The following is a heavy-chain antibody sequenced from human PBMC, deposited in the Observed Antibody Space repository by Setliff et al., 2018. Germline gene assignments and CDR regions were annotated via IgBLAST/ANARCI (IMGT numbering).Heavy chain of an antibody. CDR1: GGSISSYY. CDR2: IYYSGST. J-gene: IGHJ4*02. V-gene: IGHV4-59*12. D-gene: IGHD2-15*01. CDR3: AKGDGGYPSDS. Sequence: SETLSLTCTVSGGSISSYYWSWIRQPPGEGLEWIGYIYYSGSTNYNPSLKSRVTISVDTSKNQFSLSLTSVTAADTAVYYCAKGDGGYPSDSWGQGILVTVSS.